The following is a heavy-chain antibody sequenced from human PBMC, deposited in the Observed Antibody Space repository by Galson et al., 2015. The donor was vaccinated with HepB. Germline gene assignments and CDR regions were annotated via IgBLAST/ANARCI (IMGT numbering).Heavy chain of an antibody. CDR3: ARDSRATFGEPNWFDP. D-gene: IGHD3-3*01. V-gene: IGHV3-48*03. J-gene: IGHJ5*02. CDR2: ISATGTTI. CDR1: GFTFSSYN. Sequence: SLRLSCAASGFTFSSYNMNWVRQAPGKGLDWISYISATGTTIEYADSVKGRLIISRDNAKNSLYLQVNSLRVEDTAVYYCARDSRATFGEPNWFDPWGQGTLVIVSS.